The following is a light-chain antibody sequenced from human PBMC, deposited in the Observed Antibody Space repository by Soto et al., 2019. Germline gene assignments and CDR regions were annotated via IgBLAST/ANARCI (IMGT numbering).Light chain of an antibody. CDR1: QSVSTSY. J-gene: IGKJ2*01. V-gene: IGKV3-20*01. CDR3: QQYGSSPPYT. Sequence: EIVLTQSPGTLSLSPGERATLYCMASQSVSTSYLAWYQQKPGQAPRLLIYGASSRATGIPDRFSGSGSGTDFTLTISSLEHEDVAVYYCQQYGSSPPYTFGQGTELEIK. CDR2: GAS.